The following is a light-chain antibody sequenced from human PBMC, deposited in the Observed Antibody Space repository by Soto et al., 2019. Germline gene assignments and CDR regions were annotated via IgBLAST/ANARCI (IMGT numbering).Light chain of an antibody. CDR2: GNH. J-gene: IGLJ2*01. CDR3: QSYDSSLFVV. V-gene: IGLV1-40*01. Sequence: HSVLTQPPSVSGAPGQSVTISCTGSSSNIGAGFDVHWYQQLPGTAPKFLIYGNHNRPSGVPDRFSGSKSGTSASLVITGLLGEDEGDYYCQSYDSSLFVVFGGGTKLTVL. CDR1: SSNIGAGFD.